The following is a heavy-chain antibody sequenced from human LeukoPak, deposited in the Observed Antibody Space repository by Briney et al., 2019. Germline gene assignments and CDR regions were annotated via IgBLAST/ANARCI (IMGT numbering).Heavy chain of an antibody. Sequence: PSETLSLTCAVYGGSFSTYYWGWIRQPPGKGLEWIGTIYFSGSTYYNPSLKRRVTISVDTSKNQFSLTMSSVTAADTAVYYCANLGYYNYGMDVWGQGTTVTVSS. CDR3: ANLGYYNYGMDV. CDR1: GGSFSTYY. V-gene: IGHV4-39*01. J-gene: IGHJ6*02. CDR2: IYFSGST.